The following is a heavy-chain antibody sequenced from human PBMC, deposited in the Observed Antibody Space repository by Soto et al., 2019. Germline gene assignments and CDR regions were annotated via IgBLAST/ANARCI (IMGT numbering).Heavy chain of an antibody. CDR2: ISAYNGNT. V-gene: IGHV1-18*01. CDR1: GYTFTSYG. Sequence: GASVKVSCKASGYTFTSYGISWVRQAPGQGLEWMGWISAYNGNTNYAQKLQGRVTMTTDTSTSTAYMELRSLRSDDTAVYYCAIAAAGTEPHINWFDPWGQGTLVTVSS. J-gene: IGHJ5*02. D-gene: IGHD6-13*01. CDR3: AIAAAGTEPHINWFDP.